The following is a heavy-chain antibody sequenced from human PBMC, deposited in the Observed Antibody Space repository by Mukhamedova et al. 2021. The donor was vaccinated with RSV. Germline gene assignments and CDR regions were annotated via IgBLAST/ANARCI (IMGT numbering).Heavy chain of an antibody. Sequence: SDYVMHWVRQTPGKGLEWVAAVRYDGRTEFYAASVKGRFSISRDNSKSTLSLYMNSLRAEDTAVYYCSRGANDFWSGYFNWCQGTL. CDR2: VRYDGRTE. D-gene: IGHD3-3*01. CDR1: SDYV. V-gene: IGHV3-33*01. J-gene: IGHJ1*01. CDR3: SRGANDFWSGYFN.